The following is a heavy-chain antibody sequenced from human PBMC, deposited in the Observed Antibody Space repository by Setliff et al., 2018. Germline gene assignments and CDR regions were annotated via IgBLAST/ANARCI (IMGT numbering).Heavy chain of an antibody. CDR2: TSTGGGS. CDR1: RASVTSYY. J-gene: IGHJ5*02. CDR3: ARGGVLGPNTRWFDP. Sequence: SETLSLTCTVSRASVTSYYWNWIRQPAGKGLEWIGRTSTGGGSNYNPSLKSRVIMSVDPSRNQFSLRLNSVTAADTAIYYCARGGVLGPNTRWFDPWGQGILVTVSS. V-gene: IGHV4-4*07. D-gene: IGHD1-26*01.